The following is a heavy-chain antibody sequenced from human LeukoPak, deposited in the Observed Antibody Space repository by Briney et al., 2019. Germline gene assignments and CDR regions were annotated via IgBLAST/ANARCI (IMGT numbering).Heavy chain of an antibody. CDR3: ASSTVSPFAFDI. J-gene: IGHJ3*02. V-gene: IGHV3-20*04. CDR1: GFTVSSNY. CDR2: INWNGGST. Sequence: GGSLRLSCAASGFTVSSNYMSWVRQAPGKGLEWVSGINWNGGSTGYADSVKGRFTISRDNAKNSLYLQMNSLRAEDTALYYCASSTVSPFAFDIWGQGTMVTVSS. D-gene: IGHD4-17*01.